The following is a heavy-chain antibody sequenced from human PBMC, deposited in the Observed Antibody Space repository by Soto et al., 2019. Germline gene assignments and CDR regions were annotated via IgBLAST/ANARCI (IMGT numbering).Heavy chain of an antibody. J-gene: IGHJ1*01. Sequence: PGGSLRLSCAASGFTFSNYAMSWVRQAPGKGLGWVSAISGSGASTYYADSVKGRFTISRDNSKNTLYLQVNSLRAEDTAVYYCAKGYSGNLGTLYFQHWGQGTRVTVSS. V-gene: IGHV3-23*01. CDR3: AKGYSGNLGTLYFQH. CDR1: GFTFSNYA. D-gene: IGHD1-26*01. CDR2: ISGSGAST.